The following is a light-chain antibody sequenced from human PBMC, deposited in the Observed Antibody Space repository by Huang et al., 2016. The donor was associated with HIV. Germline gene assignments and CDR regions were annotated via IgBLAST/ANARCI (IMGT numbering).Light chain of an antibody. Sequence: DIQMTQSPSSLSASVGDRVTITCRASQSISSYVNWYQQKPGKAPKPLIYTESSLQSGVPSRFSGSGSGTEFTLTISSLQPEDFATYYCQQSYSPPREVTFGQGTRLEIK. CDR1: QSISSY. CDR3: QQSYSPPREVT. CDR2: TES. V-gene: IGKV1-39*01. J-gene: IGKJ5*01.